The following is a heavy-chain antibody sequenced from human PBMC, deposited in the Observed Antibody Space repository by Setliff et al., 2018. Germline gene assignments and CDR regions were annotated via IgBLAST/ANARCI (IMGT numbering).Heavy chain of an antibody. J-gene: IGHJ4*02. Sequence: GGSLRLSCAASGFTFSSYSMNWVRQAPGKGLEWVSSISSSSSYIYYADSVTGRFTISRDNAKNSLYLQMNSLRAEDTAVYYCARGRQQLVPTSYWGQGTLVTVSS. CDR3: ARGRQQLVPTSY. CDR1: GFTFSSYS. CDR2: ISSSSSYI. D-gene: IGHD6-13*01. V-gene: IGHV3-21*01.